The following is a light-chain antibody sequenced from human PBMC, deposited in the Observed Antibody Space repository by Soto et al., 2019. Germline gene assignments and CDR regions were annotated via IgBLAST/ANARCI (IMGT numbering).Light chain of an antibody. CDR2: GNN. Sequence: QSVVTQPPSASGTPGQRVSISCSGTISNIGSNSVNWFQNLPGAAPKLLIYGNNQRPSGVPDRFSGSKSGTSASLAISGLQSEDEADYYCAAWDDSLNDPLVIFGGGTKLTVL. CDR1: ISNIGSNS. CDR3: AAWDDSLNDPLVI. J-gene: IGLJ2*01. V-gene: IGLV1-44*01.